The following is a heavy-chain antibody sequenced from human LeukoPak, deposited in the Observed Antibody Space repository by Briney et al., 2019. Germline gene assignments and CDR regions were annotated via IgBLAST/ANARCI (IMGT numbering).Heavy chain of an antibody. Sequence: PGGSLRLSCAASGFTFSDYYMSWIRQAPGKGLEWVSYISSSGSTIYYADSVKGRFTISRDNAKNSLYLQMNSLRAEDTAVYCCARRSVAYSYDSGGYSPVYYFDYWGQGTLVTVSS. CDR1: GFTFSDYY. CDR3: ARRSVAYSYDSGGYSPVYYFDY. V-gene: IGHV3-11*04. J-gene: IGHJ4*02. D-gene: IGHD3-22*01. CDR2: ISSSGSTI.